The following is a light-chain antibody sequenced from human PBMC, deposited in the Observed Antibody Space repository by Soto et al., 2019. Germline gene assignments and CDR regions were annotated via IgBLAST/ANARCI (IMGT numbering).Light chain of an antibody. J-gene: IGLJ1*01. CDR3: QSYDSSLSVL. CDR1: SSNIGAGYD. Sequence: QSALTQSPSASGSPGQSVTISCTGSSSNIGAGYDVHWYQQLPGTAPKLLIYGNSNRPSGVPDRFSGSKSGTSASLAITGLQAEDEADYYCQSYDSSLSVLFGTGTKLTVL. CDR2: GNS. V-gene: IGLV1-40*01.